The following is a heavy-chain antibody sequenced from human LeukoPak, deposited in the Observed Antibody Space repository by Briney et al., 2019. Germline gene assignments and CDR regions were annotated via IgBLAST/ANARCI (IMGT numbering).Heavy chain of an antibody. CDR2: ISSSGSTI. J-gene: IGHJ3*02. D-gene: IGHD3-10*01. CDR3: ARAAVELWFGGGYHDAFDI. CDR1: GFTFSDYY. Sequence: GGSLRLSCAASGFTFSDYYMSWIRQAPGKGLEWVSYISSSGSTIYYADSVKGRFTISRDNAKNSLYLQMNSLRAEDTAVYYCARAAVELWFGGGYHDAFDIWGQGTMVTVSS. V-gene: IGHV3-11*04.